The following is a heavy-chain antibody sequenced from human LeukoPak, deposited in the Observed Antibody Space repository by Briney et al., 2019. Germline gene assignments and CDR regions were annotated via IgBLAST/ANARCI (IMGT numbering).Heavy chain of an antibody. V-gene: IGHV1-8*01. CDR1: GYTFTSYD. Sequence: VSVKVSCKASGYTFTSYDINWVRQATGQGLEWMGWMNPNSGNTGYAQKFQGRVTMTRNTSISTAYMELSSLGSEDTAVYYCARGGYYDSSGYYPVGYYFDYWGQGTLVTVSS. J-gene: IGHJ4*02. D-gene: IGHD3-22*01. CDR3: ARGGYYDSSGYYPVGYYFDY. CDR2: MNPNSGNT.